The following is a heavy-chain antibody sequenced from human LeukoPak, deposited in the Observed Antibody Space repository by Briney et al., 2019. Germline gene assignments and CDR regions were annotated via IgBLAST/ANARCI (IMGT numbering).Heavy chain of an antibody. CDR3: AREGYDFWSGPSHHYYGIDV. D-gene: IGHD3-3*01. Sequence: SETLSLTCTVSGGSISSYYWSWIRQPPGKGLEWIGYIYYSGSTNYNTSLKSRVTISVNTSKNQFSLKLSSVTAADTAVYYCAREGYDFWSGPSHHYYGIDVWGQGTTVTVSS. CDR2: IYYSGST. V-gene: IGHV4-59*01. J-gene: IGHJ6*02. CDR1: GGSISSYY.